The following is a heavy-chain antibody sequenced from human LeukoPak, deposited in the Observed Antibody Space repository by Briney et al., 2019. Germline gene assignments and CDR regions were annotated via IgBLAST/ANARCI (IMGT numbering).Heavy chain of an antibody. CDR2: ISGSGGST. CDR3: AKNNRRYCSGGSRALFDY. Sequence: PGGSLRLSCAASGFTFSSYAMSWVRQAPGKGLEWVSAISGSGGSTYYADSVKGRFTISRDNSKNTLYLQMNSLRAEDTAVYYCAKNNRRYCSGGSRALFDYWGQGTPVTVSS. D-gene: IGHD2-15*01. CDR1: GFTFSSYA. V-gene: IGHV3-23*01. J-gene: IGHJ4*02.